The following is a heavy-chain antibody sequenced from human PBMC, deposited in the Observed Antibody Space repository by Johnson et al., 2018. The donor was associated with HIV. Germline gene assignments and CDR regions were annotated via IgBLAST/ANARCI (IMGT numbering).Heavy chain of an antibody. J-gene: IGHJ3*02. V-gene: IGHV3-30-3*01. CDR1: GFTFSSYA. CDR3: TTEGDAFDI. Sequence: QVQLVESGGDLVQPGRSLRLSCAASGFTFSSYAMHWVRQAPGKGLEWVAVISYDGSNKYYADSVKGRFTISRDNSKNTLYLQMNSLKTEDTAMYYCTTEGDAFDIWGQGTMVTVSS. CDR2: ISYDGSNK.